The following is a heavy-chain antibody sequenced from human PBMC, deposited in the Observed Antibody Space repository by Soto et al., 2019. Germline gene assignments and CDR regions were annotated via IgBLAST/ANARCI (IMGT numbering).Heavy chain of an antibody. J-gene: IGHJ6*02. CDR2: ISADGRKT. CDR3: AKDRGSWDYYYGMDA. D-gene: IGHD3-10*01. V-gene: IGHV3-30*04. Sequence: GGSLRLSCEASGFTFSSYAMSWVRQAPGKGLEWVAVISADGRKTFYADSVKGRFTISRDSPHNALFLDLSSLRGDDTAVYFCAKDRGSWDYYYGMDAWGQGTTVTVSS. CDR1: GFTFSSYA.